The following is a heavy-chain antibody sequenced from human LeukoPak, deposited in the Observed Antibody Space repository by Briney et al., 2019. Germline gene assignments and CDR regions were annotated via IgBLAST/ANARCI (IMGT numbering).Heavy chain of an antibody. J-gene: IGHJ4*02. D-gene: IGHD3-10*01. CDR3: AKDRPNFYETSGSYYKMKGDF. CDR2: ITTSGRTP. V-gene: IGHV3-23*01. CDR1: GFTFNTHA. Sequence: PRESLRLSCEASGFTFNTHAMSWVRQAPGKGLEWVASITTSGRTPFYTDSVRGRFIISRDNSKNTLYLQTNSLRGDDSAVYYCAKDRPNFYETSGSYYKMKGDFWGQGSLVTVSS.